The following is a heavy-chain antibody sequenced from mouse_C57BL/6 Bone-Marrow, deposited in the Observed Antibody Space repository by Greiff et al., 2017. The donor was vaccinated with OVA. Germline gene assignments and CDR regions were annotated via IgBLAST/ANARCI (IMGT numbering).Heavy chain of an antibody. V-gene: IGHV1-81*01. CDR1: GYTFTSYG. Sequence: VQLQQSGAELARPGASVKLSCKASGYTFTSYGISWVKQRTGQGLEWIGEIYPRSGNTYYNEKFKGKATLTADKSSSTAYMELRSLTSEDSAVYFCARRVTGTYYFDYWGQGTTLTVSS. J-gene: IGHJ2*01. D-gene: IGHD4-1*01. CDR2: IYPRSGNT. CDR3: ARRVTGTYYFDY.